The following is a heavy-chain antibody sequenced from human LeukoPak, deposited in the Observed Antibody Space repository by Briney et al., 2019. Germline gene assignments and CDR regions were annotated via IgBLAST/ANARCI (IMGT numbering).Heavy chain of an antibody. CDR2: IIPIFGTA. CDR1: GGTFSSYA. Sequence: ASVKVSCKASGGTFSSYAISWVRQAPGQGLEWVGGIIPIFGTANYAQKFQGRVTITADESTSTAYMELSSLRSEDTAVYYCASSGGSGYPWNVWGQGTTVTVSS. D-gene: IGHD3-3*01. CDR3: ASSGGSGYPWNV. V-gene: IGHV1-69*13. J-gene: IGHJ6*02.